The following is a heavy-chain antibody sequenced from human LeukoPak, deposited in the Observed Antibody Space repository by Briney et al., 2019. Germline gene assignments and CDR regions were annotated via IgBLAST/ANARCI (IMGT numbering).Heavy chain of an antibody. Sequence: KPSETLSLTCAVSGGSISSGDYYWSWIRQPPGKGLEWIGYIYYSGSTYYNPSLKSRVTISVDTSKNQFSLKLSSVTAADTAVYYCARGAGDTAMLEDYWGQGTLVTVSS. V-gene: IGHV4-30-4*08. CDR2: IYYSGST. J-gene: IGHJ4*02. D-gene: IGHD5-18*01. CDR3: ARGAGDTAMLEDY. CDR1: GGSISSGDYY.